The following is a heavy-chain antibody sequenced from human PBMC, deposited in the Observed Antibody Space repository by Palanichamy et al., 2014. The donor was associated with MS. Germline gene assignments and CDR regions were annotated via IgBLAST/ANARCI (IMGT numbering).Heavy chain of an antibody. J-gene: IGHJ4*02. V-gene: IGHV3-30-3*01. D-gene: IGHD6-19*01. CDR1: GFTFSSYA. CDR3: ARVGLYSSGGVFDY. CDR2: ISYDGSNK. Sequence: QLVEVWGEGGGPGLGRSLRLSCAASGFTFSSYAMHWVRQAPGKGLEWVAVISYDGSNKYYADSVKGRFTISRDNSKNTLYLQMNSLRAEDTAVYYCARVGLYSSGGVFDYWGQGTLVTVSS.